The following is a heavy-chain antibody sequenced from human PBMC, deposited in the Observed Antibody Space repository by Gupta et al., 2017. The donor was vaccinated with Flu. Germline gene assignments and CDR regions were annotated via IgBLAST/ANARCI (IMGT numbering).Heavy chain of an antibody. J-gene: IGHJ5*02. V-gene: IGHV4-4*07. Sequence: TNYNRSLKSRVTMSVDKSKNQFSLKLSSVTAADTAMYHCARVDIKKGWFDPWGQGILVTVSS. CDR2: T. CDR3: ARVDIKKGWFDP. D-gene: IGHD2-2*03.